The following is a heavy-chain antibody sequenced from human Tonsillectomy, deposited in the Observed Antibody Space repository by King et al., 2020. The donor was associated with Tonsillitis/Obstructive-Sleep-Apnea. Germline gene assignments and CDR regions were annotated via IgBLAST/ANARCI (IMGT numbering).Heavy chain of an antibody. CDR3: ARQGWDDAFDI. D-gene: IGHD1-26*01. CDR2: IYYSGST. Sequence: QLQESGPGLVKPSETLSLTCTVSGGSISSYYWSWIRQPPGKGLEWVGYIYYSGSTNYNPSLKIRDTISVDTSKNQFSLKLSSVTAADMAVYYCARQGWDDAFDIWGQGTMVTVSS. J-gene: IGHJ3*02. V-gene: IGHV4-59*08. CDR1: GGSISSYY.